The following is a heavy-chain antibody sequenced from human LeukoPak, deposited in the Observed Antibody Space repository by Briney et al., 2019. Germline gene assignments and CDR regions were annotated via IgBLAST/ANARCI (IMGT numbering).Heavy chain of an antibody. CDR2: IYYSGST. D-gene: IGHD6-6*01. CDR3: ARRDIAARYYFDY. J-gene: IGHJ4*02. V-gene: IGHV4-39*01. Sequence: SETLSLTCIVSGGSISSSSYYWGWIRQPPGKGLEWIGSIYYSGSTYYNPSLKSRVTISVDTSKNQFSLKLSSVTAADTAVYYCARRDIAARYYFDYWGQGTLVTVSS. CDR1: GGSISSSSYY.